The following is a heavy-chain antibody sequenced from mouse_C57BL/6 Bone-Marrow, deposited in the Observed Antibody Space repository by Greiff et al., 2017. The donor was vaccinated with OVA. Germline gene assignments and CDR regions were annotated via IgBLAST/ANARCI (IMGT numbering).Heavy chain of an antibody. V-gene: IGHV14-3*01. CDR3: ARGNFGSSFYAMDY. D-gene: IGHD1-1*01. J-gene: IGHJ4*01. Sequence: VHVKQSVAELVRPGASVKLSCTASGFNFKNTYMHWVKQRPEQGLEWIGRIDPANDNTKYAPKFQGKATMTADTSSNTAYLQLSSLSSEDTASYCCARGNFGSSFYAMDYWGQGTSVTVSS. CDR2: IDPANDNT. CDR1: GFNFKNTY.